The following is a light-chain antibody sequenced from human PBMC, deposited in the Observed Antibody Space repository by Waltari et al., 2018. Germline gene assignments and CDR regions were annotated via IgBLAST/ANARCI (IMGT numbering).Light chain of an antibody. CDR3: SSYTSSSTPYV. CDR2: DVS. V-gene: IGLV2-14*03. Sequence: QSALTQPASVSGSPGQSITISCTGTSRDVGGYNYVSWYQQHPGKAPKPMIYDVSNRPSGVSNRFSGSKSGNTVSLTISGLQAEDEADYYCSSYTSSSTPYVFGTGTKVTVL. CDR1: SRDVGGYNY. J-gene: IGLJ1*01.